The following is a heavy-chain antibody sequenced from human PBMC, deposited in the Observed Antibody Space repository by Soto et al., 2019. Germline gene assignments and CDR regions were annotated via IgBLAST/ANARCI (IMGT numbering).Heavy chain of an antibody. D-gene: IGHD3-10*01. Sequence: QVQLQQWGAGLLKPSETLSLTCAVYGGSFSGYYWSWIRQPPGKGLEWIGEINHSGSTNYNPSRKSRVTISEVKSQNQSCLPQRCVAAADTAVYYCASRMVRGVISHYYYYMDVWGKGTTVTVSS. CDR2: INHSGST. V-gene: IGHV4-34*01. CDR3: ASRMVRGVISHYYYYMDV. CDR1: GGSFSGYY. J-gene: IGHJ6*03.